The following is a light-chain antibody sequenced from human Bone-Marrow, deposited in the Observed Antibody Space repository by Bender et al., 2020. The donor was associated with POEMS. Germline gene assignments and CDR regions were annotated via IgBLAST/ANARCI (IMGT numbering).Light chain of an antibody. Sequence: QSALTQPPSASGSPGQSVTISCTGTSSDVGGYNHVSWYQQHPGKAPKLMIFEVSKRPTGVPGRFSGSKSGNTASLTVSGLQADDAADYYYSSYAGRNNPPWLFGGGTKLTVL. CDR3: SSYAGRNNPPWL. J-gene: IGLJ3*02. CDR2: EVS. CDR1: SSDVGGYNH. V-gene: IGLV2-8*01.